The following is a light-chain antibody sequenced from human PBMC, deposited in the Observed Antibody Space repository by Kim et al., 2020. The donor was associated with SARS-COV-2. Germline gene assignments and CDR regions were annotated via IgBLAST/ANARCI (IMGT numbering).Light chain of an antibody. Sequence: GQSITISCTRTSRDVGGYNYVSWYQQHPGKAPKLMIYDVSNRPSGVSNRFSGSKSGNTASLTISGLQAEDEADYYCSSYTSSSTLVFGGGTKLTVL. CDR3: SSYTSSSTLV. J-gene: IGLJ3*02. CDR1: SRDVGGYNY. CDR2: DVS. V-gene: IGLV2-14*03.